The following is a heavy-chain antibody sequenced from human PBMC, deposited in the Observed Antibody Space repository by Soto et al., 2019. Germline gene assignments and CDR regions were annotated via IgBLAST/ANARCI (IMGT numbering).Heavy chain of an antibody. J-gene: IGHJ4*02. V-gene: IGHV3-23*01. Sequence: EVQVSESGGGLVQPGGSLRLSCATSGFTFSNYRMNWVRQAPGKGLEWVSGISAGGDRTYYADSVKGRFTIFRDNSKNTVSLRINSLRVEDTAVYYCARRDWGQGTLVTVSS. CDR1: GFTFSNYR. CDR3: ARRD. CDR2: ISAGGDRT.